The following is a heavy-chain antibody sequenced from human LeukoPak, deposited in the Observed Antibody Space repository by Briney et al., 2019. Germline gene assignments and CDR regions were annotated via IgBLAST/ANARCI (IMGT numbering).Heavy chain of an antibody. CDR1: GFTFSSYE. D-gene: IGHD5-24*01. CDR2: ISSSGSTI. Sequence: GGSLRLSCAASGFTFSSYEMNWVRQAPGKGLEWVSYISSSGSTIYYADSVKGRFTISRDNAKNSLYLQMNSLRAEDTAVYYCARGRWLQPLDCWGQGTLVTVSS. J-gene: IGHJ4*02. V-gene: IGHV3-48*03. CDR3: ARGRWLQPLDC.